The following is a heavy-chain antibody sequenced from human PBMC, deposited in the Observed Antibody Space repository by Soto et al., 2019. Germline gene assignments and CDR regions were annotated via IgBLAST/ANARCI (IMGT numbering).Heavy chain of an antibody. CDR1: GYSVSSSDYY. D-gene: IGHD2-15*01. Sequence: SETLSLTCSVSGYSVSSSDYYWAWIRQPPGKGLEWIGSMFYSGLTYYNPSLKSRVTLSVDTSKNQFSVRLNSVTAADTAVYYCAPLAVSLSGPYGIHVWGQGTTVTVSS. J-gene: IGHJ6*02. CDR2: MFYSGLT. CDR3: APLAVSLSGPYGIHV. V-gene: IGHV4-39*01.